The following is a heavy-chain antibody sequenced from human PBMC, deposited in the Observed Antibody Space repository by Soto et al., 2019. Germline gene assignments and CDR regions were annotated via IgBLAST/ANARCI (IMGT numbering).Heavy chain of an antibody. J-gene: IGHJ4*02. CDR2: VYYSGST. Sequence: QLQLQESGPGLEKPSETLSLTCSVSGDSDSSSNFYWGWIRQPPGKGLEWIGSVYYSGSTYYNPSLKSRVTMSVDTSKNQFSLKLSSVTAADAAVYYCARHPTFSGWEYYFDYWGQGTLVTVSS. V-gene: IGHV4-39*01. CDR1: GDSDSSSNFY. CDR3: ARHPTFSGWEYYFDY. D-gene: IGHD6-19*01.